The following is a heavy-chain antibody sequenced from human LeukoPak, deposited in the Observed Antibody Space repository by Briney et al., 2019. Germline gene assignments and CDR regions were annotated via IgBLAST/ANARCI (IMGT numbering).Heavy chain of an antibody. D-gene: IGHD5-12*01. V-gene: IGHV1-8*01. Sequence: GASVKVSCKASGYTFTSYDINWVRQATGQGLEWMGWMNPNSGNKGYAQKFQGRVTMTRNTSISTAYMELSSLRAEDTAIYYCARDRGYDYGYYYYYMDVWGKGTTVTVSS. J-gene: IGHJ6*03. CDR1: GYTFTSYD. CDR3: ARDRGYDYGYYYYYMDV. CDR2: MNPNSGNK.